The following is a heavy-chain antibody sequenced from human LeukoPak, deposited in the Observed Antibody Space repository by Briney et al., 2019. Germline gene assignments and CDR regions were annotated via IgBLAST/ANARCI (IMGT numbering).Heavy chain of an antibody. CDR2: ISYDGSNK. V-gene: IGHV3-30*18. D-gene: IGHD3-10*01. CDR3: AKDPGYGSGSYLDY. CDR1: GFTFSSYG. J-gene: IGHJ4*02. Sequence: GGSLRPSCAASGFTFSSYGMHWVRQAPGKGLEWVAVISYDGSNKYYADSVKGRFTISRDNSKNTLYLQMNSLRAEDTAVYYCAKDPGYGSGSYLDYWGQATLVTVSS.